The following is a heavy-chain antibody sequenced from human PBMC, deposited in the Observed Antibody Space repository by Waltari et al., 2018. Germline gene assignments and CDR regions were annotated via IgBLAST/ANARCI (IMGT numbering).Heavy chain of an antibody. J-gene: IGHJ4*02. Sequence: EVHLLESGGGLVQPGGSLRLSCAASEFTFSSYAMSWVRQAPGKGLGWVSGIRGSGGSRYYADSVKGRFTISRDNSKNTLYLQMNSLRAEDTGVYYCAKSGTEYYDILTGSPYFDYWGQGTLVTVSS. CDR1: EFTFSSYA. CDR3: AKSGTEYYDILTGSPYFDY. D-gene: IGHD3-9*01. CDR2: IRGSGGSR. V-gene: IGHV3-23*01.